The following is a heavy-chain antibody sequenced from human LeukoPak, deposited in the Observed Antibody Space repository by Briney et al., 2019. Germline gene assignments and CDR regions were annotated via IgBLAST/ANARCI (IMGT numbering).Heavy chain of an antibody. J-gene: IGHJ6*02. V-gene: IGHV3-48*03. CDR1: GLTFSSYE. CDR2: ISSSGSTK. CDR3: ARDPYSSTWSYGMDV. D-gene: IGHD6-6*01. Sequence: QPGGSLRLSCVASGLTFSSYEMNGVRQAPGKGLEWVSYISSSGSTKYHADSVKGRFTISRDNAKNSLFLQMNTLRAEDTAVYYCARDPYSSTWSYGMDVWGQGTTVTVSS.